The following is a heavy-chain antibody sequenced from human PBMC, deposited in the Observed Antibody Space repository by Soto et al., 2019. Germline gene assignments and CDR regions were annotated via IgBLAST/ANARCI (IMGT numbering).Heavy chain of an antibody. J-gene: IGHJ3*02. CDR2: IYYSGST. CDR3: ARDGGSGYYSAFDI. Sequence: SETLSLTCTVSGGSISSGGYYWSWIRQHPGKGLEWIGYIYYSGSTYYNPSLKSRVAISVDTSKNQFSLKLSSVTAADTAVYYCARDGGSGYYSAFDIWGQGTMVTVSS. V-gene: IGHV4-31*03. CDR1: GGSISSGGYY. D-gene: IGHD3-22*01.